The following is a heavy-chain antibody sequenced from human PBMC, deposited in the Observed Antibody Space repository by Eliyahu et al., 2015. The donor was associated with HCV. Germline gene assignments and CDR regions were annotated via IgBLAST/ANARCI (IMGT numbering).Heavy chain of an antibody. CDR1: GYTFSSYW. CDR3: ARLDNSADAFDI. D-gene: IGHD3-22*01. V-gene: IGHV5-51*01. CDR2: IHDSDI. J-gene: IGHJ3*02. Sequence: EVQLVQSGAEVKKPGESLKISCKASGYTFSSYWIGWVRPMAGKGLEWMGIIHDSDIRYSPSFRGLVTISADESISTAYLQWGSLKASDTAIYYCARLDNSADAFDIWGQGTMVTVSS.